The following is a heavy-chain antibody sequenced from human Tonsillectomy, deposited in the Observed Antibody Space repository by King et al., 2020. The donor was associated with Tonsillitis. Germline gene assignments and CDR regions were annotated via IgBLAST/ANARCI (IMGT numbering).Heavy chain of an antibody. D-gene: IGHD3-3*01. CDR2: INPRGGST. J-gene: IGHJ4*02. V-gene: IGHV1-46*01. CDR1: GYSFTINY. CDR3: ARGRGGVAGVDLDH. Sequence: QLVQSGAEVKKPGASVKISCKASGYSFTINYMHWVRQAPGQGLEWMGLINPRGGSTSYAQKFQGRVTITRDTSTSSVFMEVSSLTSEDTAVYYCARGRGGVAGVDLDHWGQGTQVTVAS.